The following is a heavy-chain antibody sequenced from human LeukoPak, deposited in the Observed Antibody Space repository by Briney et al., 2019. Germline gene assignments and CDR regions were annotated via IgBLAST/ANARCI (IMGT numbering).Heavy chain of an antibody. Sequence: PSETLSLTCTVSGGSISSYYWSWIRQSAGKGLEWIGRIYTSGSTNYNPSLKSRVTMSLDTSKNQLSLKLSSVTAADTAVYYCARDYQAWWFDPRGQGTLVTVSS. V-gene: IGHV4-4*07. J-gene: IGHJ5*02. CDR2: IYTSGST. CDR1: GGSISSYY. CDR3: ARDYQAWWFDP. D-gene: IGHD2-2*01.